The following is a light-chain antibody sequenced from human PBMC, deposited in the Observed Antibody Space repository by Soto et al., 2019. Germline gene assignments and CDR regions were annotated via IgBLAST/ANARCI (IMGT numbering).Light chain of an antibody. CDR2: DVT. J-gene: IGLJ1*01. CDR1: SSDVGGYNY. Sequence: QSALTQPRSVSGSPGQSVTISCTGTSSDVGGYNYVSWYQHHPGKAPKLMIYDVTKRPSGVPDRFSGSKSGNTASLTISGLQAADEADYYCCSYLGSYTHVFGTGTKLTVL. CDR3: CSYLGSYTHV. V-gene: IGLV2-11*01.